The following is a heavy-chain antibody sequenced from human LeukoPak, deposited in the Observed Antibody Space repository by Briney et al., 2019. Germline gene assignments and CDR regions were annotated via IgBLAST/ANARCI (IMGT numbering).Heavy chain of an antibody. D-gene: IGHD1-26*01. Sequence: PGGSLRLSCAASGFTFSSYSMNWVRQAPGKGLEWVSSTSSSSSYIYYADSVKGRFTISRDNAKNSLYLQMNSLRAEDTAVYYCARDPFTTKWELTVWYYFDYWGQGTQVTVSS. CDR2: TSSSSSYI. CDR1: GFTFSSYS. CDR3: ARDPFTTKWELTVWYYFDY. V-gene: IGHV3-21*01. J-gene: IGHJ4*02.